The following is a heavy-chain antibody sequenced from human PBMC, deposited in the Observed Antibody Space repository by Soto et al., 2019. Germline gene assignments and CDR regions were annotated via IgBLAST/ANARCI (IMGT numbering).Heavy chain of an antibody. CDR1: GYTFSNYG. J-gene: IGHJ4*02. D-gene: IGHD4-17*01. Sequence: ASVKVSCKASGYTFSNYGISWVRQAPGQGLEWMGWISAYNGNTNYAQKLQGRVTITTDTSTSTAYMELRSLRSDDTAVYYCARKIVPYDYGDLYYFDYWGQGTLVTVSS. CDR2: ISAYNGNT. CDR3: ARKIVPYDYGDLYYFDY. V-gene: IGHV1-18*01.